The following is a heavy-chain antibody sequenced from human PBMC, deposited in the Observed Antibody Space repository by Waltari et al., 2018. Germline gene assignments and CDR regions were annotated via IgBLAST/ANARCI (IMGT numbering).Heavy chain of an antibody. CDR3: AREDPGRIYYYYMDV. V-gene: IGHV3-21*02. CDR2: IGTGSSFT. CDR1: GFTFSSYS. Sequence: EVQLVESGGGLVKPGGSLRTSCPASGFTFSSYSINWVRQAPGKGLEWVSSIGTGSSFTYYADSVQGRFTISRDDAKNSLFLQMNSLRAEDTAVYYCAREDPGRIYYYYMDVWGKGTTVTVSS. J-gene: IGHJ6*03. D-gene: IGHD3-10*01.